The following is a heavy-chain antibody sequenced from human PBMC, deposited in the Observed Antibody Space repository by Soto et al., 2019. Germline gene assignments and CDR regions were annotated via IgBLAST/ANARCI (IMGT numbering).Heavy chain of an antibody. J-gene: IGHJ3*02. CDR2: IYRGGST. CDR1: GFTFGNSW. Sequence: GGSLRLSCAASGFTFGNSWMHWVRQAPGKGLEWVSVIYRGGSTYYANSVTGRFTISRDTSLHLQMNSLKTEGTAIYYCARGWQSAFDIWGQGTMVTVSS. V-gene: IGHV3-53*01. D-gene: IGHD6-13*01. CDR3: ARGWQSAFDI.